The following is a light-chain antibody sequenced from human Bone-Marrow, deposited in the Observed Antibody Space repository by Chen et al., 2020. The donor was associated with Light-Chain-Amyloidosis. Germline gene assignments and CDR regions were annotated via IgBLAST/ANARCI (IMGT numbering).Light chain of an antibody. J-gene: IGLJ3*02. CDR1: NIGSTS. V-gene: IGLV3-21*02. CDR2: DDS. CDR3: QVWDRSSDRPV. Sequence: SYVLTQPSSVSVAPGQTATIACGGNNIGSTSVHWYQQTPGQAPLLVVYDDSDRPSGIPERLSGSNSVNTATLTISGVEAGDEADYYCQVWDRSSDRPVFGGGTKLTVL.